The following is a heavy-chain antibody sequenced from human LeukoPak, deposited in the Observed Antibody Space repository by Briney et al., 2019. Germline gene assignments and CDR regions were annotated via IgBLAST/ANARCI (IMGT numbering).Heavy chain of an antibody. CDR3: ARGRIAAAGAFEY. Sequence: TSETLSLTCTVSGGSINSYYWSWIRQPPGKGLEWIGYIYYSGSTNYNPSLKCRVTISVDTSKNQFSLNLFSVTAADTAVYYCARGRIAAAGAFEYWGQGTLVTVSS. CDR2: IYYSGST. D-gene: IGHD6-13*01. J-gene: IGHJ4*02. V-gene: IGHV4-59*01. CDR1: GGSINSYY.